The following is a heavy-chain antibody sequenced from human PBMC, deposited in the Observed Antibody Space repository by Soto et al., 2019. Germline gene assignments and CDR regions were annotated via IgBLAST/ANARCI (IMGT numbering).Heavy chain of an antibody. CDR1: GFTFSNFC. CDR2: ISSDGSYK. Sequence: QVQLVESGGGVVQPGRSLRLSCAASGFTFSNFCMHWVRQAPGKGLEWVAAISSDGSYKYYSESVKGRFTIYRDNSKNTMFLQMNSLRVEDTAVYYCAKGSELAREELAYWGQGTLVTVSS. D-gene: IGHD3-10*01. CDR3: AKGSELAREELAY. J-gene: IGHJ4*02. V-gene: IGHV3-30*18.